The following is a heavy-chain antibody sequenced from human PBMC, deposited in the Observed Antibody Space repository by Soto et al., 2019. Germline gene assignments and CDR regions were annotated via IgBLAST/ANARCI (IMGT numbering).Heavy chain of an antibody. Sequence: PSETLSLTCSVSGASITTYYWSWIRQPPGKGLEWIGSISYSGSTKYNPSLESRVMISLDTSKNQFSLRLTSVTAADTALYYWARDWDSSGLFDPWGQGALVTVSS. CDR3: ARDWDSSGLFDP. V-gene: IGHV4-59*01. CDR2: ISYSGST. CDR1: GASITTYY. J-gene: IGHJ5*02. D-gene: IGHD3-10*01.